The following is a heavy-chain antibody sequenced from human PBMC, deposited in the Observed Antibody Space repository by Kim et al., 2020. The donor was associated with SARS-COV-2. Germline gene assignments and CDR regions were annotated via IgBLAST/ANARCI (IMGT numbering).Heavy chain of an antibody. Sequence: GGSLRLSCAASGFTFSSYAMHWVRQAPGKGLEWVAVISYDGSNKYYADSVKGRFTISRDNSKNTLYLQMNSLRAEDTAVYYCARAHPLGNFWSGYFGWFDPWGQGTLVTVSS. J-gene: IGHJ5*02. CDR3: ARAHPLGNFWSGYFGWFDP. CDR2: ISYDGSNK. CDR1: GFTFSSYA. D-gene: IGHD3-3*01. V-gene: IGHV3-30-3*01.